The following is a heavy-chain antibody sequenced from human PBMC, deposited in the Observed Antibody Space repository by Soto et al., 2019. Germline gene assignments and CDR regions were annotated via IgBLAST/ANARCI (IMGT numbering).Heavy chain of an antibody. CDR3: ARSRYYGSGSYDWFDP. D-gene: IGHD3-10*01. J-gene: IGHJ5*02. Sequence: QVQLVQSGAEVRKPGSSVKVSCKASGGTFSRHAISWVRQAPGQGLEWMGGIIPIFGTANHAQKFQGRVTIIADESTSTAYMELSSLRSEDTAVYYCARSRYYGSGSYDWFDPWGQGTLVTVSS. CDR1: GGTFSRHA. CDR2: IIPIFGTA. V-gene: IGHV1-69*01.